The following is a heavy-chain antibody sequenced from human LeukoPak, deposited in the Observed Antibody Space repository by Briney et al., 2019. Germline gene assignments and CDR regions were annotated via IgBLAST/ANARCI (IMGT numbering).Heavy chain of an antibody. D-gene: IGHD2-8*01. Sequence: GGSLRLSCAASGFTFDDYAMHWVRQAPGKGLEWVSGISWNSGSIGYADSVKGRFTISRDNAKNSLYLQMNSLRAEDTAVYYCARAIPGYCTNGVCRYYFDYWGQGTLVTVSS. CDR3: ARAIPGYCTNGVCRYYFDY. J-gene: IGHJ4*02. CDR1: GFTFDDYA. CDR2: ISWNSGSI. V-gene: IGHV3-9*01.